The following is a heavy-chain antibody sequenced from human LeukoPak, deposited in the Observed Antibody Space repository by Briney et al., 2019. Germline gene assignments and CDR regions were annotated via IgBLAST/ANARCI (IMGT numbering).Heavy chain of an antibody. CDR1: GDSVSSNSAA. V-gene: IGHV6-1*01. D-gene: IGHD6-19*01. Sequence: SQTLSLTCAISGDSVSSNSAAWNWIRQSPSRGLEWLGRTYYRSKWYNDYAVIVKSRITINPDTSKNQFSLQLNSVTPEDTAVYYCARLSVPWQWLVPTKTERYFDLWGRGTLVTVSS. J-gene: IGHJ2*01. CDR3: ARLSVPWQWLVPTKTERYFDL. CDR2: TYYRSKWYN.